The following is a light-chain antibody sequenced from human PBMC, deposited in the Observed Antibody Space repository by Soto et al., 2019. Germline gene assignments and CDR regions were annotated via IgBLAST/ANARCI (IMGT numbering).Light chain of an antibody. J-gene: IGKJ4*01. CDR2: GAS. CDR3: QQTFSPDVT. CDR1: QAILTY. V-gene: IGKV1-39*01. Sequence: DIHLTQSPSSLSAAVGDRVTITCRASQAILTYLNWLQQKAGKAPEVLIYGASGLRSGVPSRFTGSGSATDVTLTITSLQREDAGTYFCQQTFSPDVTFGGGTKV.